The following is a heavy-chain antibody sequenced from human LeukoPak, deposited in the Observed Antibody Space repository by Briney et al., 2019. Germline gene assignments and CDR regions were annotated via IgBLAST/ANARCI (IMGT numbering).Heavy chain of an antibody. CDR1: GFTFSSYA. CDR2: IPYDGSNK. CDR3: ARSRDCSGGSCKWGWFDP. V-gene: IGHV3-30-3*01. J-gene: IGHJ5*02. Sequence: GGSLRLSCAASGFTFSSYAMHWVRQAPGKGLEWVAVIPYDGSNKYYADSVKGRFTISRDNSKNTLYLQMNSLRAEDTAVYYCARSRDCSGGSCKWGWFDPWGQGTLVTVSS. D-gene: IGHD2-15*01.